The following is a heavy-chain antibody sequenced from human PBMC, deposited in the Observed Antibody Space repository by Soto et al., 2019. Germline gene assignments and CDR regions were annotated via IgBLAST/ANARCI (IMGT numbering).Heavy chain of an antibody. CDR3: AKDGTSWYLPSSVIVPYYYYYMDV. J-gene: IGHJ6*03. D-gene: IGHD6-13*01. CDR2: ISYDGSNK. Sequence: GGSLRLSCAASGFTFSSYGMHWVRQAPGKGLEWVAVISYDGSNKYYADSVKGRFTISRDNSKNTLYLQMNSLRAEDTAVYYCAKDGTSWYLPSSVIVPYYYYYMDVWGKGTTVTVSS. CDR1: GFTFSSYG. V-gene: IGHV3-30*18.